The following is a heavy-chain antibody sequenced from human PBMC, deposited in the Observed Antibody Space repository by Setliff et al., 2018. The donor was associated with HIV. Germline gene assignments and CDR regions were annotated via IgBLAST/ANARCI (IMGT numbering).Heavy chain of an antibody. Sequence: PSETLSLTCTVSGGSINSHYWSWVRKPAGKRLEWIGHISPSESTNYHPALKSRATISLDTSKSQVHLTLTSVTAADTAVYHCARAGSVGYYRFFDYWGQGALVTVSS. CDR3: ARAGSVGYYRFFDY. CDR1: GGSINSHY. J-gene: IGHJ4*02. D-gene: IGHD1-26*01. CDR2: ISPSEST. V-gene: IGHV4-4*07.